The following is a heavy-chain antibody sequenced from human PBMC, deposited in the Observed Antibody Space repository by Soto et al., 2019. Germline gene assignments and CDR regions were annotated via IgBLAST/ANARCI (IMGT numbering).Heavy chain of an antibody. D-gene: IGHD3-10*01. J-gene: IGHJ4*02. CDR3: STFYYGSPLD. CDR1: GFTFSHVW. V-gene: IGHV3-15*01. CDR2: IKSKTDGGAI. Sequence: EVQLVESGGGLVKPGGSLRLSCAASGFTFSHVWMSWVRQVPGKGLEWVGRIKSKTDGGAIDYAAPVEGRFSISRDESKNMLYLQMNSLKTEDTAVYYCSTFYYGSPLDWGQGTLVTVSS.